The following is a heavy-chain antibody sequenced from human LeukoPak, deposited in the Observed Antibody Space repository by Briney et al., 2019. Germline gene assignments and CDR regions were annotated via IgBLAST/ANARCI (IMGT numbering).Heavy chain of an antibody. V-gene: IGHV4-38-2*02. Sequence: SETLSLTCTVSGGSISSYYWSWIRQPPGKGLEWIGSIYHSGSTYYNPSLKSRVTISVDTSKNQFSLKLSSVTAADTAVYYCARVPTGVRAFDYWGQGTLVTVSS. D-gene: IGHD1-26*01. CDR1: GGSISSYY. CDR3: ARVPTGVRAFDY. CDR2: IYHSGST. J-gene: IGHJ4*02.